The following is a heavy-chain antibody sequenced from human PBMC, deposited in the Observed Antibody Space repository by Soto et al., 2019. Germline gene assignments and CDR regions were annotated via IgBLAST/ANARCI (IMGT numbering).Heavy chain of an antibody. CDR3: AREVGLRAPYYYYYYGMDV. D-gene: IGHD1-26*01. J-gene: IGHJ6*02. CDR1: GFPFSSYS. Sequence: PGGSLRLSCSASGFPFSSYSMNWVRQAPEKGLEWVSYISSSSSTIYYADSVKGRFTISRDNAKNSLYLQMNSLRAEDTAVYYCAREVGLRAPYYYYYYGMDVWGQGTTVTVSS. CDR2: ISSSSSTI. V-gene: IGHV3-48*01.